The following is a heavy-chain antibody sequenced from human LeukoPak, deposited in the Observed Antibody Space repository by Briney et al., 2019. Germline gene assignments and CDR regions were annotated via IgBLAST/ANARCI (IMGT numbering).Heavy chain of an antibody. CDR3: VRDRHPYVP. D-gene: IGHD3-10*02. CDR1: GFPFNTYE. Sequence: GGSLRLSCAASGFPFNTYEMNWVRQAPGKGLEWVSYISSSGRTTDYADSVKGRFTISRDNAKNSLFLQMNSLRAEDTAVYYCVRDRHPYVPWGQGTLVTVSS. CDR2: ISSSGRTT. J-gene: IGHJ5*02. V-gene: IGHV3-48*03.